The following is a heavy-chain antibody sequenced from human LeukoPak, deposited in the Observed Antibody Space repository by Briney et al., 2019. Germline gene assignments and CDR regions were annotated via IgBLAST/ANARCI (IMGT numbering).Heavy chain of an antibody. V-gene: IGHV4-34*01. CDR2: INHSGST. CDR3: ARGRRPRTNDY. D-gene: IGHD1-14*01. J-gene: IGHJ4*02. CDR1: GGSFSGYY. Sequence: SETLSLTCAVYGGSFSGYYWSWIRQPPGKGLEWIGEINHSGSTNYNPSLRSRVTISVDTSKNQFSLKLSSVTAADTAVYYCARGRRPRTNDYWGQGTLVTVSS.